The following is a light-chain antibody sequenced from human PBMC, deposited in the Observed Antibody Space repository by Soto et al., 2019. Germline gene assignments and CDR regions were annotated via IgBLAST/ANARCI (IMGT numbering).Light chain of an antibody. CDR3: QQYNNSPLT. Sequence: EIVMTRSPATLSVSPGERATLSCRASQSVSSNLAWYQQRPGQAPRLLIYGASTRASGIPARFSGSGSGTEFTLTISSLQSEDFAVYYCQQYNNSPLTFGVGTKVDIK. J-gene: IGKJ4*01. CDR2: GAS. CDR1: QSVSSN. V-gene: IGKV3-15*01.